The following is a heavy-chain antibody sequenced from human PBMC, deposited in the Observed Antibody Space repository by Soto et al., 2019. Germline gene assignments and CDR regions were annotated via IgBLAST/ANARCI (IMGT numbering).Heavy chain of an antibody. CDR3: ARVTIAAAGTDFDY. Sequence: GGSLRLSCAASGFTFSNYDMCWVRQAPGKGLEWVSGISNSGDRTYYADSVKGRFTISVDTSKNQFSLKLSSVTAADTAVYYCARVTIAAAGTDFDYWGQGTLVTVSS. V-gene: IGHV3-23*01. CDR2: ISNSGDRT. J-gene: IGHJ4*02. D-gene: IGHD6-13*01. CDR1: GFTFSNYD.